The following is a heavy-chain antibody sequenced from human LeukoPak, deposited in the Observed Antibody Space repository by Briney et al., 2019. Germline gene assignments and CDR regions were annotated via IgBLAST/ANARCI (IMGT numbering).Heavy chain of an antibody. CDR3: ARDPEGDAC. CDR2: IIPILGIA. Sequence: SVKVSCKASGGAFSSYAISWVRQAPGQGLEWMGRIIPILGIANYAQKFQGRVTITADKSTSTAYMELSSLRSEDTAVYYCARDPEGDACWGQGTLVTVSS. D-gene: IGHD3-16*01. V-gene: IGHV1-69*04. J-gene: IGHJ4*02. CDR1: GGAFSSYA.